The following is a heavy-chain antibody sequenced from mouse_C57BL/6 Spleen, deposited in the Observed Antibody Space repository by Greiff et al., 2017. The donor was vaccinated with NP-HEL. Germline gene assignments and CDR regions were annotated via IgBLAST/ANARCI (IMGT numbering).Heavy chain of an antibody. J-gene: IGHJ2*01. CDR2: INPNNGGT. CDR3: ARRGYFDY. V-gene: IGHV1-26*01. CDR1: GYTFTDYY. Sequence: VQLQQSGPELVKPGASVKISCKASGYTFTDYYMNWVKQSHGKSLEWIGDINPNNGGTSYNQKFKGKATLTVDKSSSTAYMELRSLTSEDSAVYYWARRGYFDYWGQGTTRTVSS.